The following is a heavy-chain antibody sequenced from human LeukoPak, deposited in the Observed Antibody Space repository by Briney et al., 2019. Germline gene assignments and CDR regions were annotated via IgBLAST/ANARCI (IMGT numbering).Heavy chain of an antibody. CDR1: GGSFSGYY. CDR3: ARRPPTVPFDY. CDR2: INHSGST. V-gene: IGHV4-34*01. J-gene: IGHJ4*02. D-gene: IGHD1-26*01. Sequence: SKTLSLTCAVYGGSFSGYYWSWIRQPPGKGLEWIGEINHSGSTNYNPSLKSRVTISVDTSKNQFSLKLSSVTAADTAVYYCARRPPTVPFDYWGQGTLVTVSS.